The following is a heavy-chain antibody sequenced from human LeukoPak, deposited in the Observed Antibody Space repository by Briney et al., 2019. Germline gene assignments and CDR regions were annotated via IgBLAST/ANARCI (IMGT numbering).Heavy chain of an antibody. Sequence: ASVKLSCKAFGYIFTNHGISWVRQGPGQGLEWMGWISAYSGNTNSAQKVQGRVTVTTDTSTSTAYMELRSLRSDDTAVYYCARGGISSADYFFDYWGQGTLVTVSS. CDR1: GYIFTNHG. J-gene: IGHJ4*02. D-gene: IGHD6-13*01. V-gene: IGHV1-18*04. CDR2: ISAYSGNT. CDR3: ARGGISSADYFFDY.